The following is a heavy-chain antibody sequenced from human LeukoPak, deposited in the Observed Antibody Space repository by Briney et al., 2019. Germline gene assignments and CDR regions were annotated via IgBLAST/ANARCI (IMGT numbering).Heavy chain of an antibody. D-gene: IGHD1-26*01. CDR1: GFTFSNNA. J-gene: IGHJ3*02. Sequence: PARSLRLSCAASGFTFSNNAMHWVPQAPGKGLEWVAIISYDGSNKFYADSVKGRFTIFTDNSKNTLYLQMNSLRAEDTAVYYCARGAQSGGYSGPFDIWGQGTMVTVSS. V-gene: IGHV3-30*04. CDR2: ISYDGSNK. CDR3: ARGAQSGGYSGPFDI.